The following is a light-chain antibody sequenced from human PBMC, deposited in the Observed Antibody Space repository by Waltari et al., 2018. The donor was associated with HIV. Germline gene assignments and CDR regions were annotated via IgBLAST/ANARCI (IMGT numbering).Light chain of an antibody. CDR1: SGSLASDY. CDR3: QSHESSNHWV. Sequence: NLMLTQPRSVSASPGKTVTISCTRSSGSLASDYVQWYQQRPGSAPTTVIYMDIQSPSGVTERCSGSIYSSSNAATTTISGLKTEDDADYYGQSHESSNHWVFGGGTKLTVL. CDR2: MDI. J-gene: IGLJ3*02. V-gene: IGLV6-57*03.